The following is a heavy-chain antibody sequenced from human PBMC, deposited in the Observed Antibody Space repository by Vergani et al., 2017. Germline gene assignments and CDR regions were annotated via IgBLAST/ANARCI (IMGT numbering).Heavy chain of an antibody. Sequence: EVQLVESGGGLVQPGGSLRLSCAASEFTFSSYEMNWVRQAPGKGLEWVSYISSSGSTIYYADSVKGRFTISRDNAKNSLYLQMNSLRAEDTAVYYCARDWVWFGELQGYYFDYWGQGTLVTVSS. D-gene: IGHD3-10*01. J-gene: IGHJ4*02. CDR2: ISSSGSTI. V-gene: IGHV3-48*03. CDR1: EFTFSSYE. CDR3: ARDWVWFGELQGYYFDY.